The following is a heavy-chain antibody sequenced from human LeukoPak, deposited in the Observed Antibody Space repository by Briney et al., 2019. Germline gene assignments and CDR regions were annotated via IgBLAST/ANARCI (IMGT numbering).Heavy chain of an antibody. CDR1: GYTFTSYG. CDR3: ARVLRGSSGWYFDY. V-gene: IGHV1-18*01. Sequence: ASVKVSCKASGYTFTSYGISWMRQAPGQGLEWMGWISTYNGNTNYPQKLQGRVTMTTDTSTSTAYMELRSLRSDDTAVYYCARVLRGSSGWYFDYWGQGTLVTVSS. CDR2: ISTYNGNT. D-gene: IGHD6-19*01. J-gene: IGHJ4*02.